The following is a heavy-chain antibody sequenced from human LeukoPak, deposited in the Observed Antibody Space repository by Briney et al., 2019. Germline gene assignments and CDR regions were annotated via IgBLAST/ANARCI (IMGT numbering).Heavy chain of an antibody. Sequence: GESLKISCKGSGYSFSDYWIGWVRQMPGKGLELMGIIYPGDSDTRYRPSFQGQVTISADKSISTAYLQWSSLKASDTAIYYCTRHIAAAGPDYWGQGTLVTVSS. J-gene: IGHJ4*02. V-gene: IGHV5-51*01. CDR2: IYPGDSDT. D-gene: IGHD6-13*01. CDR3: TRHIAAAGPDY. CDR1: GYSFSDYW.